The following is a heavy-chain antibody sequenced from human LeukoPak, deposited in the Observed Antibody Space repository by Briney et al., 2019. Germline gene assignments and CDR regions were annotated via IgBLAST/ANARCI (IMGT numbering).Heavy chain of an antibody. Sequence: PGGSLRLSCAASGFTFDDYGMSWVRQAPGKGLEWVSGINWNGGSTGYADSVKGRFTISRDNAKNSLYLQMNSLRAEDTAVYYCARVVQHRRLDQYYYYYYYMDVWGKGTAVTVSS. V-gene: IGHV3-20*04. CDR2: INWNGGST. J-gene: IGHJ6*03. CDR1: GFTFDDYG. CDR3: ARVVQHRRLDQYYYYYYYMDV. D-gene: IGHD1/OR15-1a*01.